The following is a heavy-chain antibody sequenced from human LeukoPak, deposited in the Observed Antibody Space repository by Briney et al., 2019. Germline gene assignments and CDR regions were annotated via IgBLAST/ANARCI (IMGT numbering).Heavy chain of an antibody. Sequence: ASVEVCCTAAGYTVTSYDTKWLPGATGHGVEGRGGLNLNSGNAGYAQKLQGRVTTTRNTPRNTAYLALSSLRSEDTAVYYCARSSGNRHCSGGSCYGQAYYYYGMDVGGQGTTVTVSS. CDR3: ARSSGNRHCSGGSCYGQAYYYYGMDV. J-gene: IGHJ6*02. CDR1: GYTVTSYD. V-gene: IGHV1-8*01. D-gene: IGHD2-15*01. CDR2: LNLNSGNA.